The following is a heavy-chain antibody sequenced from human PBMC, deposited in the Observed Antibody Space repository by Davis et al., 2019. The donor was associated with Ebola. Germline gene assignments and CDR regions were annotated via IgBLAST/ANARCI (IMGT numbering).Heavy chain of an antibody. J-gene: IGHJ4*02. CDR3: ARGPTDPSGG. CDR1: GGTFNNYV. V-gene: IGHV1-2*02. Sequence: ASVKVSCKASGGTFNNYVISWVRQAPGQGLEWMGWINPNSGGTNYAQKFQGRVTMTRDTSISTAYMELSRLRSEDTAVYYCARGPTDPSGGWGQGTLVTVSS. CDR2: INPNSGGT. D-gene: IGHD3-16*01.